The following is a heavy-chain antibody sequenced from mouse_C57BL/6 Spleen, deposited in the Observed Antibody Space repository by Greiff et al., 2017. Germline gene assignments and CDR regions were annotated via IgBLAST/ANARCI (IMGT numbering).Heavy chain of an antibody. V-gene: IGHV5-16*01. CDR1: GFTFSDYY. CDR3: ARDREGDWYFDV. CDR2: INYDGSST. Sequence: EVNVVESEGGLVQPGSSMKLSCTASGFTFSDYYMAWVRQVPEKGLEWVANINYDGSSTYYLDSLKSRFIISRDNAKNILYLQMSSLKSEDTATYYCARDREGDWYFDVWGTGTTVTVSS. J-gene: IGHJ1*03.